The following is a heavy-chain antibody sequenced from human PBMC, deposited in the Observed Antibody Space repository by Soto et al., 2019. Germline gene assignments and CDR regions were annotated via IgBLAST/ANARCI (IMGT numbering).Heavy chain of an antibody. V-gene: IGHV1-18*01. D-gene: IGHD3-22*01. CDR2: ISVYNGNT. CDR3: ARVGQYYDASGYAG. Sequence: QVKLVQSGTEVKKPGASIKVSCKASGYSFATSGMTCVRQAPGQGLEWMGWISVYNGNTNYDQSLQDRVTIATDTSTNTAYLEVRSLTSDDTAVYYCARVGQYYDASGYAGWGQGTLVTVSS. J-gene: IGHJ4*02. CDR1: GYSFATSG.